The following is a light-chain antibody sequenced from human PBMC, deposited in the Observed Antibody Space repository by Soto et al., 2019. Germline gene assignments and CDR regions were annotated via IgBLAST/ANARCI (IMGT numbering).Light chain of an antibody. CDR3: QQYDSSWT. CDR1: QSIDTS. CDR2: GAS. J-gene: IGKJ1*01. Sequence: DIQMTQSPSTLSASVTDRVTITCRASQSIDTSLAWYQQKPGQPPKLLIYGASNLHSGVPSRFSGSGSGTEFTLTISSLQPDDFAAYYCQQYDSSWTFGQGTRVEFK. V-gene: IGKV1-5*01.